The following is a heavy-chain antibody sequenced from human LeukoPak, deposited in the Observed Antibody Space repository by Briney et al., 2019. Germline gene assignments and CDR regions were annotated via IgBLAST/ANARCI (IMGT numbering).Heavy chain of an antibody. J-gene: IGHJ4*02. D-gene: IGHD3-10*01. CDR2: MNPNSGGT. CDR1: GYTFTGYY. CDR3: ARVYGSGTYALHY. Sequence: ASVKVSCKASGYTFTGYYMHWVRQAPGQGLEWMGWMNPNSGGTDYAQKFQGRVTMTRDTSINTAYMELSSLRSDDTALYYCARVYGSGTYALHYWGQGTLITVSS. V-gene: IGHV1-2*02.